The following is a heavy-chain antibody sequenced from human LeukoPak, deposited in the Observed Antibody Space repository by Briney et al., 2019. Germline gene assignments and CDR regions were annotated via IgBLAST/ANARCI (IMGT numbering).Heavy chain of an antibody. Sequence: ASVKVSCKAYGFTSPAVQWVRQARGQRLEWIGWIVVGSDNTNYAQKFQERVTITRDKSTGTDYMELSSLRFEDTAIYYCAANSAARQYDTDVWGQGTTVTVS. D-gene: IGHD6-6*01. CDR1: GFTSPA. V-gene: IGHV1-58*01. CDR2: IVVGSDNT. J-gene: IGHJ6*02. CDR3: AANSAARQYDTDV.